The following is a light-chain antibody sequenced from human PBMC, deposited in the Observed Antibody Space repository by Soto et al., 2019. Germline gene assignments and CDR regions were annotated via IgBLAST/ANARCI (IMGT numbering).Light chain of an antibody. J-gene: IGKJ1*01. CDR1: QSLLHSNGYNY. CDR3: MQALQTLPT. Sequence: DIVMTQSPLSLPVTPGEPASISCRSSQSLLHSNGYNYLDWYLQKPGQSPQLLIYLGSNRASGVPDRFSGSGSGTDFTLKISRVEAEDVGVYYCMQALQTLPTFGQGTKV. CDR2: LGS. V-gene: IGKV2-28*01.